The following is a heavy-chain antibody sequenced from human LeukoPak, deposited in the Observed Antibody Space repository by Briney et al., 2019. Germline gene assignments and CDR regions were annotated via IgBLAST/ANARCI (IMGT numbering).Heavy chain of an antibody. CDR2: IYYSGST. D-gene: IGHD3-22*01. CDR1: GGSISSSSYY. J-gene: IGHJ6*03. V-gene: IGHV4-39*07. CDR3: ARDRSGYYYDSSGRGVYYYYMDV. Sequence: SETLSLTCTVSGGSISSSSYYWGWIRQPPGKGLEWIGSIYYSGSTNYNPSLKSRVTISVDTSKNQFSLKLSSVTAADTAVYYCARDRSGYYYDSSGRGVYYYYMDVWGKGTTVTISS.